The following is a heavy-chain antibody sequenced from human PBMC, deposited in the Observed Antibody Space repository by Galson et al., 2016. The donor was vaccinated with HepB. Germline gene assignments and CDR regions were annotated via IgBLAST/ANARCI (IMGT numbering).Heavy chain of an antibody. CDR3: VTGFSTPVYS. Sequence: SLRLSCAASGFTFNTYSMNWVRQAPGKGLEWIAYITGSSSNIKYADSVKGRFTISRDNAKNSLYLQLSSLRDEDTAVYYCVTGFSTPVYSWGQGTLVTVSS. CDR1: GFTFNTYS. J-gene: IGHJ4*02. CDR2: ITGSSSNI. V-gene: IGHV3-48*02. D-gene: IGHD3/OR15-3a*01.